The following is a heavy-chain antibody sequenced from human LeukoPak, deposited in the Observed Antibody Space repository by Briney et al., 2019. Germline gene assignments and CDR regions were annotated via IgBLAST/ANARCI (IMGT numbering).Heavy chain of an antibody. V-gene: IGHV3-30*02. Sequence: PGGSLRLSCAASGFTFSSYGMHWVRQAPGKGLEWVAFIRYDGSNKYYADSVKGRFTISRDNSKNTLYLQMNSLRAEDTAIYYCAKDRELYATAFINWGQGTLVTVSS. CDR1: GFTFSSYG. D-gene: IGHD2-8*01. CDR2: IRYDGSNK. J-gene: IGHJ1*01. CDR3: AKDRELYATAFIN.